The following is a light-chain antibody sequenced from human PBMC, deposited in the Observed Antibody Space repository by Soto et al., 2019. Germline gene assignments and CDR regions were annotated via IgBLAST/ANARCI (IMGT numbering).Light chain of an antibody. Sequence: EIVLTQSPATLSFSPGERATLSCRASQSISNFLAWYQQKPGQAPRLLIYDASKRATDIPDRFIGSGSGTDFTLTIGSLEPEDFAVYYCHQRSNWPPFTFGGGTKVDIK. CDR3: HQRSNWPPFT. J-gene: IGKJ4*01. CDR1: QSISNF. V-gene: IGKV3-11*01. CDR2: DAS.